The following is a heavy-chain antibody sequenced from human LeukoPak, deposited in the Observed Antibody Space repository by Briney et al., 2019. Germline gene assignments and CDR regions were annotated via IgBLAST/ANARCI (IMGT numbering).Heavy chain of an antibody. CDR3: AKNSYDYVWGSYRSVKANDY. D-gene: IGHD3-16*02. J-gene: IGHJ4*02. CDR2: ISGSGGST. Sequence: PGGSLRLSCAASGFTFSSYAMSWVRQAPGKGLEWVSGISGSGGSTYYADSVKGRFTISRDNSKNTLYLQMNSLRAEDTAVYYCAKNSYDYVWGSYRSVKANDYWGQGTLVTVSS. V-gene: IGHV3-23*01. CDR1: GFTFSSYA.